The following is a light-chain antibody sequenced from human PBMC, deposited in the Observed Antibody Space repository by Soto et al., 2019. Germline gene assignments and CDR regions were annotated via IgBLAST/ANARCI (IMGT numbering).Light chain of an antibody. Sequence: ETVLTQSPGTLYLSPGERATLSCRASQSIRSNYLAWYRQTPGQAPRLLIYGASNRATGIPDRFSGSGSGTDFTLIISRLEPEDFALYYCQQYGSSPCTFGQGTKVEIK. J-gene: IGKJ1*01. V-gene: IGKV3-20*01. CDR2: GAS. CDR3: QQYGSSPCT. CDR1: QSIRSNY.